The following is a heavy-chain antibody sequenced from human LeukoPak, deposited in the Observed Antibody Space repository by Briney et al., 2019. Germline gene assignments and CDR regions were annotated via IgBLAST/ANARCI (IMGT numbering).Heavy chain of an antibody. Sequence: PGGSLRLSCAASGFTFSSYGMRWARQAPGKGLEWVSAISGSGGSTYYADSVKGRFTISRDNSKNTLYLQMNSLRAEDTAVYYCAKGLFAAPDYWGQGTLVTVSS. D-gene: IGHD3-3*01. CDR2: ISGSGGST. CDR1: GFTFSSYG. V-gene: IGHV3-23*01. CDR3: AKGLFAAPDY. J-gene: IGHJ4*02.